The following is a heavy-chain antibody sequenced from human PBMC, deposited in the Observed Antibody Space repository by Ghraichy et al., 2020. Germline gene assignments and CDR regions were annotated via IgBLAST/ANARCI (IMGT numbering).Heavy chain of an antibody. Sequence: SQTLSLTCAVYGGSFSGYYWSWIRQPPGKGLEWIGEINHSGSTNYNPSLKSRVTISVDTSKNQFSLKLSSVTAADTAVYYCARGQRGYRITSVFDYWGQGTLVTVSS. D-gene: IGHD5-18*01. CDR3: ARGQRGYRITSVFDY. CDR2: INHSGST. V-gene: IGHV4-34*01. J-gene: IGHJ4*02. CDR1: GGSFSGYY.